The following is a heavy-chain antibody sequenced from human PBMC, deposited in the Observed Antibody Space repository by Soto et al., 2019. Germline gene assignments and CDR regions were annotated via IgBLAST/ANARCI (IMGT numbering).Heavy chain of an antibody. CDR1: GFTVNNTY. Sequence: EVHLVETGGGLIQPGGSLRLSCAASGFTVNNTYMSWVRQPPGKGLEWVSIIYSGGDTYYADSVKGRFTISRDSSKNTVYIQMNNLRAEDTAVYYCAGGDPFAVWGQGTLVTVSS. J-gene: IGHJ4*02. CDR2: IYSGGDT. V-gene: IGHV3-53*02. CDR3: AGGDPFAV.